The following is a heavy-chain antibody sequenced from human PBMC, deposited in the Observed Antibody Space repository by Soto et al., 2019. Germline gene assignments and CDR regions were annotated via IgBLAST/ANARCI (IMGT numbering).Heavy chain of an antibody. CDR2: IYYSGST. CDR3: AGSTPKGIYYFDY. CDR1: GGSISSGGYY. V-gene: IGHV4-31*03. Sequence: SETLSLTCTVSGGSISSGGYYWSWIRQHPGKGLEWIGYIYYSGSTYYNPSLKSRVTISVDTSKNQFSLKLSSVTAADTAVYYCAGSTPKGIYYFDYWGQGTLVTVS. J-gene: IGHJ4*02. D-gene: IGHD4-4*01.